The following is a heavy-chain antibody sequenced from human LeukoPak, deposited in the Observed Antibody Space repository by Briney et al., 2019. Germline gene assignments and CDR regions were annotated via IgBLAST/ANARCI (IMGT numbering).Heavy chain of an antibody. Sequence: SETLSLTCAVYGGSFSGYYWSWIRQPPGKGLEWIGEINHSGSAYYNPSLKSRVTMSVDTSKNQFSLKLSSVTAADTAVYYCARKPIVNSAWYYFDYWGQGTLVTVSS. CDR1: GGSFSGYY. CDR3: ARKPIVNSAWYYFDY. V-gene: IGHV4-34*01. D-gene: IGHD3-22*01. J-gene: IGHJ4*02. CDR2: INHSGSA.